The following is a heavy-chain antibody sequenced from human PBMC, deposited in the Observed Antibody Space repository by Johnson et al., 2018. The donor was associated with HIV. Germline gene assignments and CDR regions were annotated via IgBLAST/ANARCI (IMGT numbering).Heavy chain of an antibody. CDR3: AKDQERLLWFGTGGI. Sequence: QVQLVESGGGVVQPGRSLRLSCAASGFTLSTYGMHWVRQAPGKGLEWVAVISYDGNNKYYADSVKGRFTISRDNSRNSLYLQMKSLRPEDTALFYCAKDQERLLWFGTGGIWGQGTMVTVSS. V-gene: IGHV3-30*18. CDR2: ISYDGNNK. J-gene: IGHJ3*02. CDR1: GFTLSTYG. D-gene: IGHD3-10*01.